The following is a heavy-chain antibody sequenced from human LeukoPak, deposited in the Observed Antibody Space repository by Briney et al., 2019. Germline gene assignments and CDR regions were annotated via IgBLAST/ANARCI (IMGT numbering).Heavy chain of an antibody. CDR2: ISGSGGST. D-gene: IGHD6-19*01. J-gene: IGHJ4*02. Sequence: GGSLRLSCAASGFTFSTYGMQWVRQAPGKGLEWVSAISGSGGSTYYADSVKGRFTISRDNSKNTLYLQMNSLRAEDTAVYYCAKDWSSGWYGVLVYWGQGTLVTVSS. CDR1: GFTFSTYG. V-gene: IGHV3-23*01. CDR3: AKDWSSGWYGVLVY.